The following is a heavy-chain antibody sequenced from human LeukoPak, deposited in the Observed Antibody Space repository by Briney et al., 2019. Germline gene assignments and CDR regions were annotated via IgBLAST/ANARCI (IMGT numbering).Heavy chain of an antibody. CDR1: GGSISSYY. CDR3: ARSGYDFWSGYYIGYYYYYMDV. CDR2: IYTSGST. J-gene: IGHJ6*03. D-gene: IGHD3-3*01. V-gene: IGHV4-4*09. Sequence: SETLSLTCTVSGGSISSYYWSWIRQPPGKGLEGIGYIYTSGSTNYNPSLKSRVTISVDTSKNQFSLKLSSVTAADTAVYYCARSGYDFWSGYYIGYYYYYMDVWGKGTTVTVSS.